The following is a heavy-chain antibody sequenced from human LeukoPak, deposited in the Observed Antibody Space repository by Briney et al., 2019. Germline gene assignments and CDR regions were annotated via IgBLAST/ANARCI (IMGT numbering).Heavy chain of an antibody. CDR3: ARRNTMIVVDRNDAFDI. D-gene: IGHD3-22*01. Sequence: SETLSLTCTVSGGSISSYYWSWIRQPPGKGLEWIGRIYTSGSTDYNPSLKSRVTISVDTSKNQFSLKLSSVTAADTAVYYCARRNTMIVVDRNDAFDIWGQGTMVTVSS. V-gene: IGHV4-4*08. J-gene: IGHJ3*02. CDR2: IYTSGST. CDR1: GGSISSYY.